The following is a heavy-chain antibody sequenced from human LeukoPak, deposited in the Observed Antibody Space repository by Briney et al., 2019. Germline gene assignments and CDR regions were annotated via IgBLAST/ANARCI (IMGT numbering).Heavy chain of an antibody. CDR2: INHSGST. CDR1: GGSFSGYY. J-gene: IGHJ2*01. V-gene: IGHV4-34*09. Sequence: SETLSLTCAVYGGSFSGYYWSWIRQPPGKGLEWIGEINHSGSTYYNPSLKSRVTISVDTSKNQFSLKLSSVTAADTAVYCCARGTVVPADWYFDLWGRGTLVTVSS. D-gene: IGHD2-2*01. CDR3: ARGTVVPADWYFDL.